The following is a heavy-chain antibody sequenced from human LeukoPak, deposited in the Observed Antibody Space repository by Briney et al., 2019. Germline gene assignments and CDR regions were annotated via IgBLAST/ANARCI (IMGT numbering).Heavy chain of an antibody. CDR1: GFTVSSNY. CDR2: IYSGGST. CDR3: AAAVMTAIPFDY. J-gene: IGHJ4*02. Sequence: GGSLRLSFAASGFTVSSNYMSWVRQAPGKGLEWVSVIYSGGSTYYADSVKGRFTISRDNSKNTLYLQMNSLRAEDTAVYFCAAAVMTAIPFDYWGQGTLVTVSS. D-gene: IGHD2-21*02. V-gene: IGHV3-53*01.